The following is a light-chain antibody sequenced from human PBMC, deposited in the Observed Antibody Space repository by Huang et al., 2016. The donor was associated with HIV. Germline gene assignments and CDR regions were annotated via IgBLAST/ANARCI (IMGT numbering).Light chain of an antibody. CDR2: RAY. V-gene: IGKV3-15*01. CDR1: PSVSTN. Sequence: EIVMTQSPATLSVSPGERATLSCGASPSVSTNLVWYQQKPGQAPRLLMFRAYTRATGIPARFSGSGSGTEFTLTISSLQSEDFAVYYCQQYNNWPWTFGQGTRVEIK. J-gene: IGKJ1*01. CDR3: QQYNNWPWT.